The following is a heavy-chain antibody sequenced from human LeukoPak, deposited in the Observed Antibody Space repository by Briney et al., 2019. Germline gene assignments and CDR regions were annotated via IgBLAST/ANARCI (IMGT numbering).Heavy chain of an antibody. CDR1: GYTFSGYY. D-gene: IGHD6-13*01. J-gene: IGHJ4*02. CDR2: INPNSGGT. Sequence: GASVKVSCKTSGYTFSGYYMHWVRQAPGQGLEWMGWINPNSGGTNYAQKFQGRVTMTRDTSISTGYVELSGLRSDDTAVYYCARAILYSSSWNSFDYWGQGTLVTVSS. V-gene: IGHV1-2*02. CDR3: ARAILYSSSWNSFDY.